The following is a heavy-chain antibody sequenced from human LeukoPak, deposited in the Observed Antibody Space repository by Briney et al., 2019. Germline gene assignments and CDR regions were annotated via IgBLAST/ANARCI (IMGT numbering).Heavy chain of an antibody. CDR1: VFTLCGSA. J-gene: IGHJ4*02. D-gene: IGHD6-25*01. V-gene: IGHV3-73*01. CDR2: IRRKDKNYAA. Sequence: PGGSLRLSCAPSVFTLCGSAIHWVPQASGKGLECLGHIRRKDKNYAAAYAASVKGRFTISNDESTYTAYLQMNSLKTEDPAVYCFTRQWATAGAGPLDFDYWGQGTLVTVYS. CDR3: TRQWATAGAGPLDFDY.